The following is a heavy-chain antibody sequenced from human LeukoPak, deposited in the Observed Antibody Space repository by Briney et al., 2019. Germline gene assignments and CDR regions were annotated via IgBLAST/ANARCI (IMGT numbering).Heavy chain of an antibody. D-gene: IGHD6-19*01. V-gene: IGHV6-1*01. CDR3: ARGQEYSSGWYRQGYYYYGMDV. CDR2: TYYRSKWYN. CDR1: GDSVSSNSAA. Sequence: SQTLSLTCAISGDSVSSNSAAWNWIRQSPSRGLEWLGRTYYRSKWYNDYAVSVKSRITINPDTSKNQFSLQLNSVTPEDTAVYYCARGQEYSSGWYRQGYYYYGMDVWGQGTTVTVSS. J-gene: IGHJ6*02.